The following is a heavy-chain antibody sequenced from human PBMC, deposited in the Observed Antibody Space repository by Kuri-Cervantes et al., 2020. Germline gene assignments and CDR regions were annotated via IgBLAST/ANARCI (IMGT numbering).Heavy chain of an antibody. Sequence: GESLKISCAASGFTFSSYAMSWVRQAPGKGLEWVSAISGSGGSTYYEDSVKGRFTISRDNSKNTLYLQMNSLRAEDTAVYYCARDGRGQQYYYGMDVWGQGTTVTVSS. CDR1: GFTFSSYA. V-gene: IGHV3-23*01. J-gene: IGHJ6*02. D-gene: IGHD6-13*01. CDR2: ISGSGGST. CDR3: ARDGRGQQYYYGMDV.